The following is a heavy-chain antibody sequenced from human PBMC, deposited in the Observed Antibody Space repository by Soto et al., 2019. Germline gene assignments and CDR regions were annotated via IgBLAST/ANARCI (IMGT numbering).Heavy chain of an antibody. D-gene: IGHD5-18*01. Sequence: SLILSCAASGFAFSIYAMSWVRQAPGKGLEWVSAISGSGGSTYYADSVKGRFTISRDNSKNTLYLQMNSLRAEDTAVYYCAIPFLNSLPTPEVWGQGTTHSVSS. V-gene: IGHV3-23*01. CDR2: ISGSGGST. CDR1: GFAFSIYA. J-gene: IGHJ6*01. CDR3: AIPFLNSLPTPEV.